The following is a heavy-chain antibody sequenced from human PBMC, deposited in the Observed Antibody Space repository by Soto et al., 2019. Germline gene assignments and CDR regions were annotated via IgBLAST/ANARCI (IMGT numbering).Heavy chain of an antibody. CDR1: GFTVSSNY. Sequence: EVQLVETGGGLIQPGGSLRLSCAASGFTVSSNYMSWVRQAPGKGLEWVSVIYSGGSTYYADSVKGRFTISRDNSKNTLYLQMNSLRAEDTAVYYCARELRYSGYDSYYYYYGMDVWGQGTTVTVSS. V-gene: IGHV3-53*02. CDR3: ARELRYSGYDSYYYYYGMDV. J-gene: IGHJ6*02. CDR2: IYSGGST. D-gene: IGHD5-12*01.